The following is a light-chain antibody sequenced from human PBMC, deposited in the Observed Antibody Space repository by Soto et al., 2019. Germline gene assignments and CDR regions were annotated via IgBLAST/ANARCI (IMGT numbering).Light chain of an antibody. CDR2: GAS. Sequence: EIVLTQSPGTLSLSPGERATLSGRASKSVSSSYLAWYQQKPGQAPRLLIYGASSRATGIPDRFSGSGSGTDFTLTISRLEPEDFAVYYCQQYGSSPPITFGHGTRLEIK. J-gene: IGKJ5*01. CDR1: KSVSSSY. V-gene: IGKV3-20*01. CDR3: QQYGSSPPIT.